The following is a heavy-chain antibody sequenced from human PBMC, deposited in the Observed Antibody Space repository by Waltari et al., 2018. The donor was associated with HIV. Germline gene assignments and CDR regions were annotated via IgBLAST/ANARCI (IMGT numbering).Heavy chain of an antibody. CDR3: ARDWPAGGVRRNYDFWSGPSWFDP. D-gene: IGHD3-3*01. CDR1: GGSISSYY. Sequence: QVQLQESGPGLVKPSETLSLTCTVSGGSISSYYWRWIRQPAGKGLEWIGRIYTSGSTNYNPSLKSRVTMSVDTSKNQFSLKLSSVTAADTAVYYCARDWPAGGVRRNYDFWSGPSWFDPWGQGTLVTVSS. J-gene: IGHJ5*02. V-gene: IGHV4-4*07. CDR2: IYTSGST.